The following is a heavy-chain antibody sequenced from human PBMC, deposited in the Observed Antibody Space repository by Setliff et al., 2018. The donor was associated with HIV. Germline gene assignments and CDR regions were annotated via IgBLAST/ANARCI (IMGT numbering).Heavy chain of an antibody. Sequence: SETLSLTCTVSGGSISSSSYYWGWIRQPPGKGLEWTGSIYYSGRTYYNPSLKSRVTISVDASKNQFSLKLSSVTAADTAVYYCARHDGGGWYVRVLATSFDYWGQGTLVTVS. J-gene: IGHJ4*02. CDR3: ARHDGGGWYVRVLATSFDY. CDR1: GGSISSSSYY. V-gene: IGHV4-39*01. CDR2: IYYSGRT. D-gene: IGHD6-19*01.